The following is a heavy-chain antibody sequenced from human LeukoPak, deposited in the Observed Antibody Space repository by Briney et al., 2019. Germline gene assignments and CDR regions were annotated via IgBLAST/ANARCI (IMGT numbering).Heavy chain of an antibody. CDR2: INPKSGGT. CDR1: GYTFTGYY. V-gene: IGHV1-2*02. J-gene: IGHJ4*02. D-gene: IGHD3-16*02. Sequence: ASVKVSCKASGYTFTGYYMHWVRQAPGQGLEWMGWINPKSGGTYCAQKFQGRVTMTRDTSISTAYMELSRLRSDDTAVYYCARVSVWGSYRFDYWGQGTLVTVSS. CDR3: ARVSVWGSYRFDY.